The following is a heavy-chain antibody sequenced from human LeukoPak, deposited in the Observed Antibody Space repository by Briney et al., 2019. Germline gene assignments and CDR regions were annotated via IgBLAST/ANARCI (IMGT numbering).Heavy chain of an antibody. V-gene: IGHV3-48*02. CDR1: GFSFTDYP. D-gene: IGHD3-9*01. CDR3: AKDQRYACDY. CDR2: MRTTADGAKYA. Sequence: SLRLSCAASGFSFTDYPMKCVCRAPRKGLERISIMRTTADGAKYAYYTDSVKGRVDISRDDGKNTLYLHMNSLRDDDTAVYYCAKDQRYACDYWGQGILVSVSS. J-gene: IGHJ4*02.